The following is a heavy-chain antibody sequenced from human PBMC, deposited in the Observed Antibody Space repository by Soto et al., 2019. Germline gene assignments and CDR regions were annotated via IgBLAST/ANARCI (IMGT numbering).Heavy chain of an antibody. CDR1: GYTFTNYD. Sequence: QVQLVQSGAEVKKPGASVKVSYKASGYTFTNYDIHWLRQATGQGLEWMGWMNPDSGNTGQAKQFQGRVTMTRDTSISTAYMEMSSLRSEDTAVYYCARGRFRRTWFDPWGQGTLVTVSS. D-gene: IGHD3-16*01. CDR2: MNPDSGNT. V-gene: IGHV1-8*01. CDR3: ARGRFRRTWFDP. J-gene: IGHJ5*02.